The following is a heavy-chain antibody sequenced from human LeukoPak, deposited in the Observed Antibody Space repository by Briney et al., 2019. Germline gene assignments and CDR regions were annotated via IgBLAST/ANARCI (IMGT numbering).Heavy chain of an antibody. Sequence: SQTLSLTCTVSGGSISSYYWSWIRQPAGKGLEWIGRIYTSGSTNYNPSLKSRVTMSVDTSKNQFSLKLSSVTAADTAVYYCAGCMVRGVNNWFDPWGQGTLVTVSS. V-gene: IGHV4-4*07. CDR3: AGCMVRGVNNWFDP. D-gene: IGHD3-10*01. CDR1: GGSISSYY. CDR2: IYTSGST. J-gene: IGHJ5*02.